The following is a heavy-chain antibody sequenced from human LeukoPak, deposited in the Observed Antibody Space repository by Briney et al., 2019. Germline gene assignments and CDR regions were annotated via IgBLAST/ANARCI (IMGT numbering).Heavy chain of an antibody. CDR2: INSDGSST. J-gene: IGHJ4*02. Sequence: GGSLRLSRAASGFTLSSYWMHWVRQAPGKGLVWVSRINSDGSSTTYADSVKGRFTISRDNAKNTLYLQMNSLRAEDTAVYYCARDLASGYYGSGSSPGTYWGQGTLVTVSS. V-gene: IGHV3-74*01. CDR1: GFTLSSYW. CDR3: ARDLASGYYGSGSSPGTY. D-gene: IGHD3-10*01.